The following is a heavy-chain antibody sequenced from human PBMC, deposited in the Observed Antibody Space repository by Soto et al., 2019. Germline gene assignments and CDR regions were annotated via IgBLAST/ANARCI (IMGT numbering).Heavy chain of an antibody. V-gene: IGHV3-30-3*01. CDR1: GFTFSSYA. Sequence: GGSLRLSCAASGFTFSSYAMHWVRQAPGKGLEWVAVISYDGSNKYYADSVKGRFTISRDNSKNTLYLQMNSLRAEDTAVYYCARAPGRTGTTHYGMDVWGQGTTVTVSS. J-gene: IGHJ6*02. D-gene: IGHD1-7*01. CDR3: ARAPGRTGTTHYGMDV. CDR2: ISYDGSNK.